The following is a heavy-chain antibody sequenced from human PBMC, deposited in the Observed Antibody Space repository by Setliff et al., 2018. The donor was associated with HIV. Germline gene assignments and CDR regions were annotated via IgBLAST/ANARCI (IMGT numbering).Heavy chain of an antibody. CDR3: AKGAGPTTLAEPFDS. CDR1: EFTFSSYA. Sequence: GGSLRLSCAASEFTFSSYAMHWVRQAAGKGLEWVAVIWYDGSIEYSIDSVKGRFTISRDNSKSTLYLQMTNLRAEDTALYFCAKGAGPTTLAEPFDSWGQGTLVTVSS. CDR2: IWYDGSIE. D-gene: IGHD1-26*01. V-gene: IGHV3-33*08. J-gene: IGHJ4*02.